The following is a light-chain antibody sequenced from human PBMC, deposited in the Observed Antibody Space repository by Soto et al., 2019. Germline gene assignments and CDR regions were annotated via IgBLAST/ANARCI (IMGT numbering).Light chain of an antibody. J-gene: IGKJ1*01. CDR3: QQYYTAPTWT. CDR1: QSVSSSY. Sequence: EIVLTQSPGTLSLSPGERATLSCRASQSVSSSYLAWYQQKPGQAPSLLIYGASRRATGIPDRFSGSGSGTDFTLTITSLQAEDVAVYYCQQYYTAPTWTFGQGTKVDI. V-gene: IGKV3-20*01. CDR2: GAS.